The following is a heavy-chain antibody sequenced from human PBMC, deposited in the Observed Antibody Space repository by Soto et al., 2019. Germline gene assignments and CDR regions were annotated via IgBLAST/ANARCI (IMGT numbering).Heavy chain of an antibody. CDR2: IIPIFGTA. CDR1: GGTFSSYS. V-gene: IGHV1-69*01. Sequence: QVQLVQSGAEVKKPGSSVKVSCKASGGTFSSYSINWVRQAPGQGLAWMGAIIPIFGTANYAQKFQGRVTITADESTSTAYMALSSLRSEDTAVYYCARDGGRHSGGIDYWGQGTLVTVSS. D-gene: IGHD1-26*01. CDR3: ARDGGRHSGGIDY. J-gene: IGHJ4*02.